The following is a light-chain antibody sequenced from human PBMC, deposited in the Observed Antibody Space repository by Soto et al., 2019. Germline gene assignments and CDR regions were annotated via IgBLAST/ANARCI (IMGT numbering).Light chain of an antibody. CDR1: SSDIGAYNF. CDR3: TLWTTSTTMI. V-gene: IGLV2-14*03. Sequence: QSALTQPASVSGSPGQSITISCTGTSSDIGAYNFVSWYQQHPRKAPKLMLYDVNIRPSGVSNRFSGSKSGNTASLTISGLQAEDEADYYCTLWTTSTTMIFGGGTKLTVL. CDR2: DVN. J-gene: IGLJ2*01.